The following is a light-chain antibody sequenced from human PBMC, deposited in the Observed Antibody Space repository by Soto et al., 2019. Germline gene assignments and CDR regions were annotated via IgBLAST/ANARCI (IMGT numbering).Light chain of an antibody. J-gene: IGKJ5*01. CDR1: QRVLCSPDSENY. CDR3: QEYHSSPPIT. Sequence: MTQAPGSLAVSLGQRTTINCKSRQRVLCSPDSENYLAWYQQKARQPPRLLIYWSSTRESGVPDRFSGSVSRTELTLTSLRLQPADLAVYSCQEYHSSPPITLAQGTRLEIK. CDR2: WSS. V-gene: IGKV4-1*01.